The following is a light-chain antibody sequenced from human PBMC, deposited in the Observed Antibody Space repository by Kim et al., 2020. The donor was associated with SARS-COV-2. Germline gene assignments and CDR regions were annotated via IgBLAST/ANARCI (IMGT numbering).Light chain of an antibody. CDR3: LQYNSYPWP. CDR2: SAS. V-gene: IGKV1-6*01. Sequence: ASIGDRVTITCRASQGIKNNLGWFQQKPGKASKVLIYSASGLHSGVPSRFSGSGSGTDLTLTISSLQPEDFATYYCLQYNSYPWPFGQGTKVDI. J-gene: IGKJ1*01. CDR1: QGIKNN.